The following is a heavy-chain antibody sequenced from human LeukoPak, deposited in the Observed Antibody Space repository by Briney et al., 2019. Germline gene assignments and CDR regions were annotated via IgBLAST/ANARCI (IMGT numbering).Heavy chain of an antibody. V-gene: IGHV3-21*01. D-gene: IGHD5-24*01. Sequence: GGSLRLSCAASGFSFSSYSMNWVRQAPGKGLEWVSSISGGSSYIYYADSVKGRFTISRDNAKNSLFPRMNSLRAEDTAVYYCSRVDENGYNFAWGQGTLVTVSS. J-gene: IGHJ5*02. CDR1: GFSFSSYS. CDR3: SRVDENGYNFA. CDR2: ISGGSSYI.